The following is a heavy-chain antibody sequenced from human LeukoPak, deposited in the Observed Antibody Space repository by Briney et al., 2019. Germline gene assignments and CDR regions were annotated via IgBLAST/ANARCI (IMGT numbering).Heavy chain of an antibody. CDR2: ISYDGSNK. Sequence: GGSLRLSCAASGFTFSSYGMHWVRQAPGKGLEWVAFISYDGSNKYYADSVKGRFTISRDNSKNTLYLQMNSLRPEDTAVYYCARDGDMRTTTIFGVVLGWGQGTLVTVSS. D-gene: IGHD3-3*01. CDR1: GFTFSSYG. CDR3: ARDGDMRTTTIFGVVLG. J-gene: IGHJ4*02. V-gene: IGHV3-30*19.